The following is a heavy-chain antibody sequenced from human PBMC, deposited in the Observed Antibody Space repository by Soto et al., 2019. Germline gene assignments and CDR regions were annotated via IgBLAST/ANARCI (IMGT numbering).Heavy chain of an antibody. J-gene: IGHJ2*01. V-gene: IGHV3-23*01. CDR1: EFTFSIYA. CDR3: AKEAVAVAGNFDL. CDR2: ISGNDGDT. D-gene: IGHD6-13*01. Sequence: EVQLLESGGGLVQPGGSLRLSCPASEFTFSIYAMNWVRQAAGMGLEWVSGISGNDGDTYYADSVKGRFTISRDNFKNMLYLQMNSLRVEDTAIYYCAKEAVAVAGNFDLWGRGTLVSVSA.